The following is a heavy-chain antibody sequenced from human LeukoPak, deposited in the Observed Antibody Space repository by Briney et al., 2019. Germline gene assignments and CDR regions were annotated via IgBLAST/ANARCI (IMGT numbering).Heavy chain of an antibody. D-gene: IGHD3-10*01. J-gene: IGHJ3*02. V-gene: IGHV4-34*01. CDR2: INHSGST. Sequence: SETLSLTCAVYGGSFSGYYWSWIRQPPGKGLEWIGEINHSGSTNYNPSLKSRVSISIDTSLNQFSLKLSSVTAADTAVYYCALNYASGNAFDIWGQGTMVTVSS. CDR3: ALNYASGNAFDI. CDR1: GGSFSGYY.